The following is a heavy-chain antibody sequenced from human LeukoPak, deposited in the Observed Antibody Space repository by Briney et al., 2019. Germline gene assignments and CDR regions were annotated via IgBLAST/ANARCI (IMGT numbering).Heavy chain of an antibody. J-gene: IGHJ4*02. Sequence: GGSLRLSCAASGFTFSSYGMHWVRQAPGKGLEWVAVISYDGSNKYYADSVKGRFTISRDNSKNTLYLQMNSLRAEDTAVYYCAKDVGRFDYWGQGTLVTVSS. CDR3: AKDVGRFDY. V-gene: IGHV3-30*18. CDR1: GFTFSSYG. CDR2: ISYDGSNK. D-gene: IGHD1-26*01.